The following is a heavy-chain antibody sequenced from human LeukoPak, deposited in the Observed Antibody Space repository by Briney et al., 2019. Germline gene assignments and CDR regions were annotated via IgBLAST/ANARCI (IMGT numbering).Heavy chain of an antibody. V-gene: IGHV3-33*01. D-gene: IGHD5-12*01. CDR3: ARERYSGYDGEPDGFDY. Sequence: GGSLRLSCAASGFSFSTYGMHWVRQAPGKGLEWVAVAYDAGSNKYYADSVKGRFTISRENAKNSLYLQMNSLRAEDTAVYYCARERYSGYDGEPDGFDYWGQGTLVTVSA. CDR1: GFSFSTYG. J-gene: IGHJ4*02. CDR2: AYDAGSNK.